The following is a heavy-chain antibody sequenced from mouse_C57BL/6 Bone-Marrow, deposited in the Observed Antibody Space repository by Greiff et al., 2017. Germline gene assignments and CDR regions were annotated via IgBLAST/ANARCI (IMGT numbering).Heavy chain of an antibody. CDR1: GYTFTDYY. J-gene: IGHJ3*01. Sequence: EVQLQQSGPVLVKPGASVKMSCKASGYTFTDYYMNWVKQSHGKSLEWIGVINPYNGGTSYNQKFKGKATLTVDKSSSTAYMELNSLTSEDSAVYYCAYDGYYQAWFAYWGQGTLVTVSA. CDR2: INPYNGGT. CDR3: AYDGYYQAWFAY. V-gene: IGHV1-19*01. D-gene: IGHD2-3*01.